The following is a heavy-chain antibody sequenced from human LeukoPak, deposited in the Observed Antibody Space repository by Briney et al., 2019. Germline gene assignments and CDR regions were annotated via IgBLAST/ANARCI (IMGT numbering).Heavy chain of an antibody. CDR2: INHSGST. Sequence: SETLSLTCAVYGGFFSGYYWSWIRQPPGKGLEWIGEINHSGSTNYNPSLKSRVTISVDTSKNQFSLKLSSVTAADTAVYYCARGQSTYYYGSGSYYNVRFDPWGQGTLVTVSS. V-gene: IGHV4-34*01. D-gene: IGHD3-10*01. J-gene: IGHJ5*02. CDR1: GGFFSGYY. CDR3: ARGQSTYYYGSGSYYNVRFDP.